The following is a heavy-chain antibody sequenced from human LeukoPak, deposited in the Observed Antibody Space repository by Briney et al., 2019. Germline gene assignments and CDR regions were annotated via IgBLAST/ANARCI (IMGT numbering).Heavy chain of an antibody. CDR3: ARVIYPTGYVDL. V-gene: IGHV4-59*12. CDR1: GGSISSYY. CDR2: IYYSGST. D-gene: IGHD3-9*01. J-gene: IGHJ2*01. Sequence: SETLSLTCTVSGGSISSYYWNWIRQPPGKGLEWIGYIYYSGSTNYSPSLKSRVIISLDTSKNQFSLRLNSVTAADTALYYCARVIYPTGYVDLWGRGALVTVSS.